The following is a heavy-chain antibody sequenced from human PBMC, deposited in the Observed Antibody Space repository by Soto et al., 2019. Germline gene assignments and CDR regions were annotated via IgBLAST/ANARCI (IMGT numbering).Heavy chain of an antibody. CDR2: ISGSGGST. J-gene: IGHJ4*02. D-gene: IGHD3-9*01. V-gene: IGHV3-23*01. CDR1: GVTFSSYA. Sequence: PGGSLRLSGAASGVTFSSYAMSWVRQAPGKGREGDSAISGSGGSTYYAASVKGRFTISRDNSKNTLYLQMNSLRAEDTAVYYCSKDSQYYDMLTGYYVAASYDYWGQGTLVTDSS. CDR3: SKDSQYYDMLTGYYVAASYDY.